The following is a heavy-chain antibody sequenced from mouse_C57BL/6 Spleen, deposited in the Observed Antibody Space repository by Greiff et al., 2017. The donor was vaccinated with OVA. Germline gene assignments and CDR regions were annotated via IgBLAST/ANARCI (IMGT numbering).Heavy chain of an antibody. CDR1: GYAFSSYW. D-gene: IGHD1-1*01. V-gene: IGHV1-80*01. Sequence: QVQLKESGAELVKPGASVKISCKASGYAFSSYWMNWVKQRPGKGLEWIGQIYPGDGDTNYNGKFKGKATLTADKSSSTAYMQLSSLTSEDSAVYFCARNYYGSSYPEDYFDYWGQGTTLTVSS. CDR2: IYPGDGDT. J-gene: IGHJ2*01. CDR3: ARNYYGSSYPEDYFDY.